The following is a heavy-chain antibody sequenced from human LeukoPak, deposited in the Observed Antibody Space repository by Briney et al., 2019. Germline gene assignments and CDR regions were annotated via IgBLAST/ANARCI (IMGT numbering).Heavy chain of an antibody. CDR1: GFTFRTYG. D-gene: IGHD5-18*01. Sequence: GGSLRLSCAASGFTFRTYGIHWVRQATGKGLEWVAVISYDGSNKYYADSVKGRFTISRDNSKNTLYLQMNSLKPEDTAVYYCAKGKPSSLWPPFDDWGQGTLVTVSS. CDR2: ISYDGSNK. CDR3: AKGKPSSLWPPFDD. J-gene: IGHJ4*02. V-gene: IGHV3-30*18.